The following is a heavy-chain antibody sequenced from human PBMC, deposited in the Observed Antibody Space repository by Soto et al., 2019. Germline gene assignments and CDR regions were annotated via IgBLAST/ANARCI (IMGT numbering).Heavy chain of an antibody. J-gene: IGHJ3*02. CDR1: GYTFTSYG. V-gene: IGHV1-18*01. Sequence: ASVKVSCKASGYTFTSYGISWVRQAPGQGLEWMGWISAYNGNTNYAQKLQGRVTMTTDTSTSTAYMELRSLRSDDTAVYYCARWDYDFWSGAANAFDIWGQGTMVTVSS. D-gene: IGHD3-3*01. CDR2: ISAYNGNT. CDR3: ARWDYDFWSGAANAFDI.